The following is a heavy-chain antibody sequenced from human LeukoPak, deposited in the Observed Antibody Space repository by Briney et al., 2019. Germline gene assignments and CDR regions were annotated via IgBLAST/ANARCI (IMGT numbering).Heavy chain of an antibody. CDR1: GGSISSYY. V-gene: IGHV4-59*01. Sequence: PSETLSLTCTVSGGSISSYYWSWIRQPPGKGLEWIGYIYYSGSTNYNPSLKSRVTISVDTSKNQFSLKLSSVTAADTAVYYCARYRIQYYYYGMDVWGQGTTVTVSS. J-gene: IGHJ6*02. CDR2: IYYSGST. D-gene: IGHD5-18*01. CDR3: ARYRIQYYYYGMDV.